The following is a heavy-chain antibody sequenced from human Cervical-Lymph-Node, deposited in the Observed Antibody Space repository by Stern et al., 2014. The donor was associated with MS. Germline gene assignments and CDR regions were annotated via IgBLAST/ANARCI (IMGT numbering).Heavy chain of an antibody. Sequence: VQLVESGSEVKKPGASVKVSCKASEYTHNNYLIHWVRQAPGQRPDWMGVINPSGAKKYAKKVQDRVTMTTDASTSTFYMELSRLRSEDTAVYYCAVRYCSGGRCYSVPDVWGQGTTVIVSS. CDR3: AVRYCSGGRCYSVPDV. D-gene: IGHD2-15*01. J-gene: IGHJ6*02. CDR2: INPSGAK. CDR1: EYTHNNYL. V-gene: IGHV1-46*02.